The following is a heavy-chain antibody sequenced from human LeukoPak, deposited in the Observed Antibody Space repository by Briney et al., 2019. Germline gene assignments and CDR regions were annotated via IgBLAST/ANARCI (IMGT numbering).Heavy chain of an antibody. CDR2: IYHSGST. J-gene: IGHJ5*02. Sequence: SETLSLTCAVSGYSISSGYYWGWIRQPPGKGLEWIGSIYHSGSTYYNPSLKSRVTISVDTSKNQFSLKLSSVTAADTAVYYCAKSPRLYDFWSGSNWFDPWGQGTLVTLSS. D-gene: IGHD3-3*01. V-gene: IGHV4-38-2*01. CDR3: AKSPRLYDFWSGSNWFDP. CDR1: GYSISSGYY.